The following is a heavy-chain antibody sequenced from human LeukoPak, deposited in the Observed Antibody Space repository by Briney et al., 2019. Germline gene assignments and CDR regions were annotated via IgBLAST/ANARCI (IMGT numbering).Heavy chain of an antibody. J-gene: IGHJ6*02. CDR2: IFYSGSA. CDR1: GGSINDLY. CDR3: ARLRSGSTPPPPHYYYGLDV. V-gene: IGHV4-59*11. Sequence: PSETLSLTCTVSGGSINDLYWTWIRQPPGKGLEWIGYIFYSGSANSNPSLESRVTISVDTSKNQFSLKLSSVTAADTAAYYCARLRSGSTPPPPHYYYGLDVWGQGTTVIVSS. D-gene: IGHD1-26*01.